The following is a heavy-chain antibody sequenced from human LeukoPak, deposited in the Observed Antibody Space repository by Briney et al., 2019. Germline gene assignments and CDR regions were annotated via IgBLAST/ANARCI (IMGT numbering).Heavy chain of an antibody. CDR1: GGSISSGSYY. Sequence: SQTLSLTCTVSGGSISSGSYYWSWIRQPAGKGLEWIGRIYTSGSTNYNPSLKSRVTISVDTSKNQFSLKLSSVTAADTAVYYCARGLYYDILTEWWLVDPWGQGTLVTVSS. J-gene: IGHJ5*02. CDR3: ARGLYYDILTEWWLVDP. CDR2: IYTSGST. V-gene: IGHV4-61*02. D-gene: IGHD3-9*01.